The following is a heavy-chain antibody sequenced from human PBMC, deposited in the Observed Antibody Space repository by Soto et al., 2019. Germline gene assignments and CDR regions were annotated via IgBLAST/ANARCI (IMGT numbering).Heavy chain of an antibody. CDR3: AKGEYYDFWSGRFDP. D-gene: IGHD3-3*01. Sequence: GGSLRLSCAASGFTFSSYAMSWVRQAPGKGLEWVSAISGSGGSTYYADSVKGRFTISRDNSKNTLYLQMNSLRAEDTAVYYCAKGEYYDFWSGRFDPWGQGTLVTVSS. CDR1: GFTFSSYA. J-gene: IGHJ5*02. CDR2: ISGSGGST. V-gene: IGHV3-23*01.